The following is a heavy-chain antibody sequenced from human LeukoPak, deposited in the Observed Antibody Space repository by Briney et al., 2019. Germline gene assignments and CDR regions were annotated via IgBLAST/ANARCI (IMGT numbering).Heavy chain of an antibody. CDR2: ISWNSGSI. V-gene: IGHV3-9*03. CDR3: AKGSGWGTSSLDV. CDR1: GFTFDDYA. J-gene: IGHJ6*04. Sequence: GGSLRLSCAASGFTFDDYAMHWVRQAPGKGLEWVSGISWNSGSIGYADSVKGRFTISRDNAKNSLYLQMNSLRAEDMALYYCAKGSGWGTSSLDVWGKGTTVTVSS. D-gene: IGHD6-19*01.